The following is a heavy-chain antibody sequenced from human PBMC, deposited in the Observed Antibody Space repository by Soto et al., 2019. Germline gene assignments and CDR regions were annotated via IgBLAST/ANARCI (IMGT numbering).Heavy chain of an antibody. J-gene: IGHJ5*02. CDR2: IYYSGST. Sequence: QVQLQESGPGLVKPSETLSLTCTVSGGSVSSGSYYWSWIRQPPGKGLEWIGYIYYSGSTNYNPSLKSRVTISVDTSKNQFSLKLSSVTAADTAVYYCARDRPAKSMVRGVIRWFDTWGQGTLVTVSS. V-gene: IGHV4-61*01. CDR1: GGSVSSGSYY. CDR3: ARDRPAKSMVRGVIRWFDT. D-gene: IGHD3-10*01.